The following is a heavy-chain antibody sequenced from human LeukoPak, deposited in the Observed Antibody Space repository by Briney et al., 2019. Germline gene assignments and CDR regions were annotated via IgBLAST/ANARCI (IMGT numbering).Heavy chain of an antibody. CDR2: IYPGDSDT. CDR3: ASRPLLSSAAAESPGAFDI. D-gene: IGHD6-13*01. Sequence: GESLKISCKGSGYSFTSYWIGWVRQMPGKGLEWMGIIYPGDSDTRYSPSFQGQVTISADKSISTAYLQWSNLKASDTAMYYCASRPLLSSAAAESPGAFDIWGQGTMVTVSS. CDR1: GYSFTSYW. J-gene: IGHJ3*02. V-gene: IGHV5-51*01.